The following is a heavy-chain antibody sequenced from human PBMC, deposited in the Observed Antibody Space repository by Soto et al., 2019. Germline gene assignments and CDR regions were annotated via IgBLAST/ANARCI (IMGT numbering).Heavy chain of an antibody. CDR3: ARHTTGRTYSGSATGDY. J-gene: IGHJ4*02. D-gene: IGHD1-26*01. Sequence: SETLSLTCSVSGASISSRDYYWGWIRQTPGKGLEWIGNIDYNGVTYYNPSLKSRVTVSKDTSKNQFSLKLSSVTAADTAVYYCARHTTGRTYSGSATGDYWGQGTLVTVS. CDR1: GASISSRDYY. V-gene: IGHV4-39*01. CDR2: IDYNGVT.